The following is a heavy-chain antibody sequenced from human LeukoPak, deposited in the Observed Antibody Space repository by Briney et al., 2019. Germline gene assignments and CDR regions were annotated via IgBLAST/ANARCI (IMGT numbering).Heavy chain of an antibody. V-gene: IGHV1-18*01. CDR3: ARERGGGMTGTMTYDI. CDR1: GYTFTSYG. Sequence: ASVKVSCKASGYTFTSYGISWVRQAPGQGLEWMGWISAYNGNTNYAQKFQGRVTMTRNTSINTAYMELSSLRSEDTAVYYCARERGGGMTGTMTYDIWGQGTMVTVSS. D-gene: IGHD3-10*01. J-gene: IGHJ3*02. CDR2: ISAYNGNT.